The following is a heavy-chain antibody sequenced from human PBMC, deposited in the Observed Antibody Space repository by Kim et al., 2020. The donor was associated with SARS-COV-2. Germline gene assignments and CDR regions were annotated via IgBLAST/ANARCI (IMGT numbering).Heavy chain of an antibody. CDR3: ARVRGVEDCSGGSCQTYYYYYGMDV. J-gene: IGHJ6*02. Sequence: SETLSLTCAVSGGSISSSNWWSWVRQPPGKGLEWIGEIYHSGSTNYNPSLKSRVTISVDKSKNQFSLKLSSVTAADTAVYYCARVRGVEDCSGGSCQTYYYYYGMDVWGQGTTVTVSS. D-gene: IGHD2-15*01. CDR1: GGSISSSNW. V-gene: IGHV4-4*02. CDR2: IYHSGST.